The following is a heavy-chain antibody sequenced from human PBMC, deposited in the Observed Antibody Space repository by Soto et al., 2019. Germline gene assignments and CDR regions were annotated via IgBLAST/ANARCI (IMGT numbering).Heavy chain of an antibody. CDR1: GFSFSDYW. CDR2: IKQDGSEK. V-gene: IGHV3-7*01. Sequence: EVQLVEYGGGLVQPGGSLRLSCAAAGFSFSDYWMTWVRQPPGKGLEWVANIKQDGSEKYYADSVKGRFTISRDNAKSSLYLQMNSLRAEDTAVYYCARSRAGRTAASYYDYMDVWGKGTTVTVSS. D-gene: IGHD2-2*01. J-gene: IGHJ6*03. CDR3: ARSRAGRTAASYYDYMDV.